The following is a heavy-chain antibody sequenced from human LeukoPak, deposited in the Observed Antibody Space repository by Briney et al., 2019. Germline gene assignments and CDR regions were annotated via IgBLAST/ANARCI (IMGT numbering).Heavy chain of an antibody. J-gene: IGHJ4*02. V-gene: IGHV3-21*01. D-gene: IGHD6-13*01. CDR3: ARGRGTAAVNY. Sequence: GGSLRLSCVASGSTFSSYSMNWVRQAPGKGLEWVSSISSSSSYIYYADSVKGRFTISRDNAKNSLYLQMNSLRAEDTAVYYCARGRGTAAVNYWGQGTLVTVSS. CDR2: ISSSSSYI. CDR1: GSTFSSYS.